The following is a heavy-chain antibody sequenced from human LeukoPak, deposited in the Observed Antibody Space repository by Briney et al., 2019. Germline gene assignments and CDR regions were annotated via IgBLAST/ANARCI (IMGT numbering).Heavy chain of an antibody. Sequence: GGFLRLSCAASGFTFSSYSMNWVRQAPGKGLEWVSPISSSSSYIYYADSVKGRFTISRDNAKNSLYLQMNSLRAEDTAVYYCARDGLNTAMVLYWGQGTLVTVSS. CDR2: ISSSSSYI. J-gene: IGHJ4*02. CDR1: GFTFSSYS. V-gene: IGHV3-21*01. CDR3: ARDGLNTAMVLY. D-gene: IGHD5-18*01.